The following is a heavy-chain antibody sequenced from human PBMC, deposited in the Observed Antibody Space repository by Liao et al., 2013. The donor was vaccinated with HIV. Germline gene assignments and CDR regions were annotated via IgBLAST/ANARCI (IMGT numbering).Heavy chain of an antibody. CDR1: SGSIHNYY. CDR3: ARVGSTVTYLDY. Sequence: QVQLQESGPGLVRPTETLSLTCKVSSGSIHNYYWTWIRQLPGTGLEWIGYVSHTGSTNYNPFLKSRVSMSVDTSNNQFSLNLSSVTAADTAVYYCARVGSTVTYLDYWGQGTLVTVSS. D-gene: IGHD4-17*01. J-gene: IGHJ4*02. CDR2: VSHTGST. V-gene: IGHV4-4*09.